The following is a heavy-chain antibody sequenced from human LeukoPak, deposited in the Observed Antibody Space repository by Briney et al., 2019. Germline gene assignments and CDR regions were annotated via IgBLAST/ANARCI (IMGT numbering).Heavy chain of an antibody. V-gene: IGHV3-30-3*01. CDR3: ARAGCSGGSCYASYYYYYGMDV. CDR1: GFTFSSYA. Sequence: GGSLRLSCAASGFTFSSYAMHWVRQAPGKGLEWVAVISYDGSNKYYADSVKGRFTISRDNSKNTLYLQMNSLRAEDTAVYYCARAGCSGGSCYASYYYYYGMDVWGQGTTVTVSS. CDR2: ISYDGSNK. J-gene: IGHJ6*02. D-gene: IGHD2-15*01.